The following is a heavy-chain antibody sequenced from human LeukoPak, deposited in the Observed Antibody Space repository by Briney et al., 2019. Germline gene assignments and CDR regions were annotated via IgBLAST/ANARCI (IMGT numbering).Heavy chain of an antibody. CDR2: ISGSGGST. Sequence: GGSLRLSCAASGFTFSNYAMSWARQAPGKGLEWVSAISGSGGSTYYADSVKGRFTISRDNSKNTLYLQMNSLRAEDTAVYYCTKGTIWLPFDYWGQGALVTVSS. CDR1: GFTFSNYA. J-gene: IGHJ4*02. V-gene: IGHV3-23*01. D-gene: IGHD5-18*01. CDR3: TKGTIWLPFDY.